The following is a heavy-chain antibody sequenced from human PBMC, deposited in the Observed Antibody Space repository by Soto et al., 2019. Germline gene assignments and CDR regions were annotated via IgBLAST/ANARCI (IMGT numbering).Heavy chain of an antibody. CDR3: ARDRVSEYNWIGDYYYGMDV. Sequence: QVQLVQSGAEVKKPGASVKVSCKASGYNFTSYGISWVRQAPGQGLEWMGWISAYNGNTNYAQKLQGRVTMTTDTSTSTAYMELRSLRSDDTAVYYCARDRVSEYNWIGDYYYGMDVWGQGTTVTVSS. CDR2: ISAYNGNT. CDR1: GYNFTSYG. V-gene: IGHV1-18*01. J-gene: IGHJ6*02. D-gene: IGHD1-20*01.